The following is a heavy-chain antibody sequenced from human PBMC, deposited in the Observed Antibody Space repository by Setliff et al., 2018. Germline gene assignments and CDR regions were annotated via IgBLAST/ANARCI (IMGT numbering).Heavy chain of an antibody. CDR2: INTYNGDT. V-gene: IGHV1-18*04. D-gene: IGHD3-22*01. Sequence: ASVKVSCKASGYMFKRYGINWMRQAPGRGLEWMAYINTYNGDTYYAQKFQGRVTMTTDTSTSTASMELGSLRSDDTAIYYCARINFYVSSGYYYAPDYWGPGTLVTVSS. CDR3: ARINFYVSSGYYYAPDY. J-gene: IGHJ4*02. CDR1: GYMFKRYG.